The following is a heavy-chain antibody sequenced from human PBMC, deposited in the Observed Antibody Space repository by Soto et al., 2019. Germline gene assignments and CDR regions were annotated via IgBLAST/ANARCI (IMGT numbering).Heavy chain of an antibody. CDR1: GDSIGGSGCY. CDR2: IFHTGAT. J-gene: IGHJ4*02. V-gene: IGHV4-39*01. CDR3: ARRRIVPTTILDY. Sequence: ASEPLSLTNTVSGDSIGGSGCYWCRIRKPPGKGLEWIGHIFHTGATYQNTTLKSRLRMSVDTSKNQFSLNLSSVTATDTAIYYCARRRIVPTTILDYWGQGTLVTVSS. D-gene: IGHD2-21*01.